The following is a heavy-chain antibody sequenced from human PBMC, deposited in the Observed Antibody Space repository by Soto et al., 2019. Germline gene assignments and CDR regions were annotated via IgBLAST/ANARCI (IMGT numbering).Heavy chain of an antibody. Sequence: PSETLSLTCTVSGGSISSYYWSWIRQPPGKGLEWIGYIYYSGSTNYNPSLKSRVTISVDTSKNQFSLKLSSVTAADTAVYYCASGGDSSGWYYFYYWGQGTLVTVSS. CDR2: IYYSGST. CDR1: GGSISSYY. CDR3: ASGGDSSGWYYFYY. D-gene: IGHD6-19*01. J-gene: IGHJ4*02. V-gene: IGHV4-59*08.